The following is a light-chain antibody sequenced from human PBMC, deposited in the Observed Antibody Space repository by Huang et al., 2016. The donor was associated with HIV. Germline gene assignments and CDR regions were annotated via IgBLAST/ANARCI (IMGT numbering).Light chain of an antibody. CDR2: GAY. V-gene: IGKV1-12*01. J-gene: IGKJ2*01. Sequence: DIQMTQSPSSVSASVGDRVTITCRASQGISNYLAWYQQKPGKAPNLLIYGAYSLQSGAPSRFSGSGSGTDFSLTISSLQPEDFATYYCQQANSFRFGQGTKLEMK. CDR1: QGISNY. CDR3: QQANSFR.